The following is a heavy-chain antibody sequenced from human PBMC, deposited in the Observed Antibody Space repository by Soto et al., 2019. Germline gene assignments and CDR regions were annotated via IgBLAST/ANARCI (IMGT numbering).Heavy chain of an antibody. CDR2: MNPRSGDT. V-gene: IGHV1-2*02. CDR3: GRDDVGATPLGWFDP. CDR1: GYTFIGYY. J-gene: IGHJ5*02. Sequence: ASVKVSCKTSGYTFIGYYMHWVRQAPGQGLEWMGWMNPRSGDTNYAQKFQGRVTMTRDASFTTAYMELRRLRSDDTAVYFCGRDDVGATPLGWFDPWGQGTLVTVRS. D-gene: IGHD1-26*01.